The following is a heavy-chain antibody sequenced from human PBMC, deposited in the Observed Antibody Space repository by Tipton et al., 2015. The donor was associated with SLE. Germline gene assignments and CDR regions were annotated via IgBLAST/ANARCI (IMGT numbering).Heavy chain of an antibody. CDR3: ARERIGTGYFDY. CDR1: GGSISSGSYY. Sequence: TLSLTCTVSGGSISSGSYYWSWIRQPAGKGLEWIGYIYYSGSTNYNPSLKSRVAISVDTSKNQFSLKLSSVTAADTAVYYCARERIGTGYFDYCGQGTLVTVSS. CDR2: IYYSGST. J-gene: IGHJ4*02. D-gene: IGHD3/OR15-3a*01. V-gene: IGHV4-61*10.